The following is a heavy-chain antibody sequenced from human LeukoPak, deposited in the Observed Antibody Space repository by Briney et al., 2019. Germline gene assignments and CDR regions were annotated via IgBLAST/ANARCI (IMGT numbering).Heavy chain of an antibody. V-gene: IGHV3-21*01. Sequence: GGSLRLSCAASGFTFSSYAMHWVRQAPGKGLEWVSFISSSSGYIYYADSVKGRFTISRDNAKNSLYLQMNSLRAEDTAVYYCARVPYYDILTGYSDYWGQGTLVTVSS. CDR2: ISSSSGYI. CDR1: GFTFSSYA. J-gene: IGHJ4*02. CDR3: ARVPYYDILTGYSDY. D-gene: IGHD3-9*01.